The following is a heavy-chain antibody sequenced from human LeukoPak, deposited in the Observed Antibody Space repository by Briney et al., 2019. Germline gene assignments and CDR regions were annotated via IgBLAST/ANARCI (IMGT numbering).Heavy chain of an antibody. CDR2: INHSGST. CDR3: ASPPYYYDSSGYDAFDI. Sequence: PSETLSLTCAVYGGSFSGYYWSWIRQPPGKGLEWIGEINHSGSTNYNPSLKSRVTISVDTSKNQFSLKLSSVTAADTAVYYCASPPYYYDSSGYDAFDIWGQGTMVTVSS. V-gene: IGHV4-34*01. J-gene: IGHJ3*02. D-gene: IGHD3-22*01. CDR1: GGSFSGYY.